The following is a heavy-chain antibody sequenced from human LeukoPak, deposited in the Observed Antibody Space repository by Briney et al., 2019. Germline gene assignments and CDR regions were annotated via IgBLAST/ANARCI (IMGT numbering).Heavy chain of an antibody. D-gene: IGHD6-19*01. V-gene: IGHV3-20*04. J-gene: IGHJ4*02. CDR1: GFRFDDYG. CDR3: ARRLAVAGVGDF. CDR2: TNWDGAST. Sequence: GGSLRLSCAASGFRFDDYGMSWVRHVPGKGLEWVSGTNWDGASTGYADSVKGRFTISRDNAKSSLYLQMNSLRADDTAVYFCARRLAVAGVGDFWGQGTLVTVSS.